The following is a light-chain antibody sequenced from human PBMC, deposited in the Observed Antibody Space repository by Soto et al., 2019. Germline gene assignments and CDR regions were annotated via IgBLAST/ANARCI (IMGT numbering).Light chain of an antibody. CDR3: HHYNSYSEA. Sequence: DIQMTQSPSTLSGSVGDRVTITCRASQTISSWLAWYQQKPGKAPKLLIYKASTLKSGVPSRFSGSGSGTEFTLTSTSLQPDAFATYYGHHYNSYSEAFGQGTKVELK. J-gene: IGKJ1*01. CDR1: QTISSW. V-gene: IGKV1-5*03. CDR2: KAS.